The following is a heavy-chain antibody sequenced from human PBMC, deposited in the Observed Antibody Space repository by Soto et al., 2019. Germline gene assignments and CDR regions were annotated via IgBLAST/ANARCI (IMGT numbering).Heavy chain of an antibody. CDR1: GFTFSSHD. CDR2: VSGGGIT. J-gene: IGHJ4*02. D-gene: IGHD3-16*01. CDR3: VKGFWGDY. V-gene: IGHV3-23*01. Sequence: EVQLLESGGGLVQPGGSPRLSCYASGFTFSSHDMIWVRQAPGKGLEWVSGVSGGGITSYADSEKGRFTISRDKSRNTLYLQMNSLRVEDTAVYYCVKGFWGDYWGQGTLVTVSS.